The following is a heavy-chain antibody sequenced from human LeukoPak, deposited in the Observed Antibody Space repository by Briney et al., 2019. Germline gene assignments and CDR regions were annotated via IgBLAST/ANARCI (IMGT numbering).Heavy chain of an antibody. J-gene: IGHJ6*03. Sequence: GESLKISCKGSGYSFTSYWTGWVGQTPGKGREWMGLIYPGDSDTRYSPSFQGEVTISADKSISTAYLQWSSLKASDTAMYYCARHIEGYGNYYMDVWGKGRMVTVSS. CDR2: IYPGDSDT. V-gene: IGHV5-51*01. CDR3: ARHIEGYGNYYMDV. CDR1: GYSFTSYW. D-gene: IGHD5-18*01.